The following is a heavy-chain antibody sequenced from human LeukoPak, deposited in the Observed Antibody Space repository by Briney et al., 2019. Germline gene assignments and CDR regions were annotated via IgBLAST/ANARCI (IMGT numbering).Heavy chain of an antibody. CDR1: GFTFSGSG. V-gene: IGHV3-30*02. D-gene: IGHD4-23*01. J-gene: IGHJ3*02. CDR2: IRNDGTNK. Sequence: GGSLRLSCAASGFTFSGSGMHWVRQAPGKGLEWVAFIRNDGTNKYYAESVKGRFTISRDNSKNTLYLQMNSLRAEDTAVYYCARERWLGSSRAFDIWGQGTMVTVSS. CDR3: ARERWLGSSRAFDI.